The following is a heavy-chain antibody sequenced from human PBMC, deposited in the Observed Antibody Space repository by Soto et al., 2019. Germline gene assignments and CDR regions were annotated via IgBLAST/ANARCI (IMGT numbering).Heavy chain of an antibody. V-gene: IGHV4-4*02. CDR3: AREFRDLRFLEWSRYYYGMDV. D-gene: IGHD3-3*01. J-gene: IGHJ6*02. CDR1: GGSISSSNW. Sequence: SETLSLTCAVSGGSISSSNWWSWVRQPPGKGLEWIGEIYHSGSTNYNPSLKSRVTISVDKSKNQFSLKLSSVTAADTAVYYCAREFRDLRFLEWSRYYYGMDVWGQGTSVTVSS. CDR2: IYHSGST.